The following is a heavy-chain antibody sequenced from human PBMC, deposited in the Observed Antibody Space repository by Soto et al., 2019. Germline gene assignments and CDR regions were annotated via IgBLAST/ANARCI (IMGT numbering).Heavy chain of an antibody. CDR2: ISGSGGST. CDR3: ANRAGYSSGWYYFDY. Sequence: EVQLLESGGGLVQPGGSLRLTCAASGFTFSSYAMSWVRQAPGKGLEWVSAISGSGGSTYYADSVKGRFTISRDNSKNTLYLQMNSLRAEDTAVYYCANRAGYSSGWYYFDYWGQGTLVTVSS. V-gene: IGHV3-23*01. J-gene: IGHJ4*02. CDR1: GFTFSSYA. D-gene: IGHD6-19*01.